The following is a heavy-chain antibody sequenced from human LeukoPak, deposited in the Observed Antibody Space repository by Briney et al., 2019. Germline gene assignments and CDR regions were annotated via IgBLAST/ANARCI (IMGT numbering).Heavy chain of an antibody. D-gene: IGHD5-18*01. J-gene: IGHJ6*02. CDR2: MNPKSGNT. CDR1: GYTFTSYD. V-gene: IGHV1-8*01. Sequence: ASVKVSCKGSGYTFTSYDINWVRQATGKGLEWMGWMNPKSGNTGYAQKFQGRVTMTRNTSIRTAYMELSSLRSEDTAVYYCAIENTAMVNNYYVIDVWGQGTTVTVSS. CDR3: AIENTAMVNNYYVIDV.